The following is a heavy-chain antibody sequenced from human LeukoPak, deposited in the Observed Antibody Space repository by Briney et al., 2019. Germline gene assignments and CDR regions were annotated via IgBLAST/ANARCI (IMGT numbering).Heavy chain of an antibody. CDR2: FDPEDGET. V-gene: IGHV1-24*01. J-gene: IGHJ4*02. Sequence: ASVKVSCKVSGYTLTELSMHWVRQAPGKGLEWMGGFDPEDGETIYAQKFQGRVTMTEDTSTDTAYMELSSLRSEDTAVYYCATVRSLYGDYALSLDYWGQGTLVTVSS. CDR3: ATVRSLYGDYALSLDY. CDR1: GYTLTELS. D-gene: IGHD4-17*01.